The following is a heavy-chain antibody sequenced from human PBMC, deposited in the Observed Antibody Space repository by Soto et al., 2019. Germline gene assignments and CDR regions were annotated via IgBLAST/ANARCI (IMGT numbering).Heavy chain of an antibody. V-gene: IGHV1-18*01. CDR3: ARGFRPVDY. CDR1: GYTFSSYH. CDR2: ISAYNGNT. Sequence: QIQLVQAGAEVKKPGASVKVSCKASGYTFSSYHITWVRQAPGQGLEWMGWISAYNGNTNYAQNLQGRVTMTTDPSTSKAYMELGSLRSDDAAVYYCARGFRPVDYWGQGTLVTVSS. J-gene: IGHJ4*02.